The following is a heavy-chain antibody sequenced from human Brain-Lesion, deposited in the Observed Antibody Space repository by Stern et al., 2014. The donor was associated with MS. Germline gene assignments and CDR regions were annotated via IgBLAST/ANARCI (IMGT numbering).Heavy chain of an antibody. CDR3: ARHDSVPRPSQLYSARDRGPGYFDY. CDR1: GGSISSSTYY. Sequence: VQLEESGPVLVKPSETLSLTCTVSGGSISSSTYYWAWIRQPPGKGLEWIGNIYYSGFTYYNPSLKSRVTISVDMSKNQFSLKLSSVTAADTAIYYCARHDSVPRPSQLYSARDRGPGYFDYWGQGTLVTVSS. V-gene: IGHV4-39*01. CDR2: IYYSGFT. J-gene: IGHJ4*02. D-gene: IGHD1-26*01.